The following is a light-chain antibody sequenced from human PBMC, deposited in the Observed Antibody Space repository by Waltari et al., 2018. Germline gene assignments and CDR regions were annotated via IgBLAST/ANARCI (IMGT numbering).Light chain of an antibody. V-gene: IGLV1-51*01. J-gene: IGLJ2*01. Sequence: QSVLTQPPSVSAAPGQTVTISCSGGSSNLGSNFVSWYQQLPGTAPKFLIYDNDKRPSGIPDRFSGSKSGTSATLGITGRQTGDEAEYYCATWDSSLRVVLFGGGTKLTVL. CDR2: DND. CDR1: SSNLGSNF. CDR3: ATWDSSLRVVL.